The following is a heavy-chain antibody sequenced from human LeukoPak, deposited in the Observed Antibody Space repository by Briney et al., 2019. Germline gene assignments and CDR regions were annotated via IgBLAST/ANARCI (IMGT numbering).Heavy chain of an antibody. CDR3: AREGCSSTRCYLIGDDNWFDH. CDR2: INPNNGGT. Sequence: ASVKVSCKTSGYTFTAYYLHWVRQAPGQGLEWMGWINPNNGGTNFAQKFQGRVTVTRDTSISTAYMELNSLTSDDTAVYYCAREGCSSTRCYLIGDDNWFDHWGQGTLVTVSS. CDR1: GYTFTAYY. D-gene: IGHD2-2*01. J-gene: IGHJ5*02. V-gene: IGHV1-2*02.